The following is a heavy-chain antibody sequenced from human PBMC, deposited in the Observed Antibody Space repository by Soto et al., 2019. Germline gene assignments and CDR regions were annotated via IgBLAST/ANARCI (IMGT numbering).Heavy chain of an antibody. CDR3: ARSGRMLYRNYYYYYGMDV. CDR2: INSDGSST. Sequence: GGSLRLSCAASGFTFSSYWMHWVRQAPGKGLVWVSRINSDGSSTSYADSVKGRFTISRDSAKNTLYLQMNSLRAEDTAVYYCARSGRMLYRNYYYYYGMDVWGQGTTVTVYS. CDR1: GFTFSSYW. V-gene: IGHV3-74*01. J-gene: IGHJ6*02. D-gene: IGHD2-8*01.